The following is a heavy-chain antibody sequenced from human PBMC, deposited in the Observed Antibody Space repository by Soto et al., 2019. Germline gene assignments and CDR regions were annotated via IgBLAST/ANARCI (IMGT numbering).Heavy chain of an antibody. V-gene: IGHV1-69*04. CDR2: IIPILGIA. J-gene: IGHJ5*02. D-gene: IGHD4-17*01. CDR3: ARDPDYGGNPTNWIDP. Sequence: SVKVSCKASGGTFSSYTISWVRQAPGQGLEWMGRIIPILGIANYAQKFQGRVTITADKSTSTAYMELSSLRSEDTAVYYCARDPDYGGNPTNWIDPWGQGTLVTVSS. CDR1: GGTFSSYT.